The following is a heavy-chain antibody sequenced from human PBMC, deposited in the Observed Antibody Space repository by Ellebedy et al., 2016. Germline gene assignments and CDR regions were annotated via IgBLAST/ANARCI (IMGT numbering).Heavy chain of an antibody. V-gene: IGHV2-70*11. CDR3: ARIRPGSSSSSQSGYNGMDV. CDR1: GFSLSTSGMC. D-gene: IGHD6-6*01. CDR2: IDWDDDK. J-gene: IGHJ6*02. Sequence: SGPTLVKPTQTLTLTCTFSGFSLSTSGMCVSWIRQPPGKALEWLARIDWDDDKYYSTSLKIRLTISKDTSKNQVVLTMTNMDPVDTATYYCARIRPGSSSSSQSGYNGMDVWGQGTTVAVSS.